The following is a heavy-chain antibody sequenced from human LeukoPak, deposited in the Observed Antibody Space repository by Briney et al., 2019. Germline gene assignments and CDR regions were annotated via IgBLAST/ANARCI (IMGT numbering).Heavy chain of an antibody. Sequence: SSVKVPCKASGGTFSSYAISWVRQAPGQGLEWMGGIIPIFGTANYAQKFQGRVTITADESTSTAYMELSSLRSEDTAVYYCARGGRGRGFGELPYYYYYMDVWGKGTTVTVSS. V-gene: IGHV1-69*13. CDR2: IIPIFGTA. CDR3: ARGGRGRGFGELPYYYYYMDV. D-gene: IGHD3-10*01. CDR1: GGTFSSYA. J-gene: IGHJ6*03.